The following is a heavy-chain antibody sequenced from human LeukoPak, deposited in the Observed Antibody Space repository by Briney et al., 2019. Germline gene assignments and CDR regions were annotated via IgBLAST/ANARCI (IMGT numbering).Heavy chain of an antibody. CDR3: ARLDNWFDP. V-gene: IGHV4-59*01. J-gene: IGHJ5*02. CDR2: TYYSGST. CDR1: GGSISSYY. Sequence: PSETLSLTCTVPGGSISSYYWSWIRQPPGKGLEWIGYTYYSGSTNYNPSLKSRVTISVDTSKNQFSLKLSSVTAADTAVYYCARLDNWFDPWGQGTLVTVSS.